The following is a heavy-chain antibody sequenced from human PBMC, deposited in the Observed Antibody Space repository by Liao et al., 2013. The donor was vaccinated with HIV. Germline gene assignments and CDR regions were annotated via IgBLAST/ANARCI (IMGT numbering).Heavy chain of an antibody. CDR3: ARDPWITGTGIDP. D-gene: IGHD3-10*01. J-gene: IGHJ5*02. CDR1: RGSISSYY. V-gene: IGHV4-59*12. Sequence: QVQLQESGPGLVKPSETLSLTCTVSRGSISSYYWSWIRQPPGKGLEWIGDIYYSGNTFYSPSLKSRVTISVDTSKNQFSLKLSSVTAADTAVYYCARDPWITGTGIDPWGQGTLVTVSS. CDR2: IYYSGNT.